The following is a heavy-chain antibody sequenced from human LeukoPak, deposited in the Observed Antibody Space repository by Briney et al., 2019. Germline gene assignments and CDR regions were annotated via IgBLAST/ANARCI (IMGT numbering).Heavy chain of an antibody. CDR3: ARGAFGGVAIDY. V-gene: IGHV4-31*03. CDR2: IYYRGST. D-gene: IGHD3-16*01. J-gene: IGHJ4*02. Sequence: SETLSLTCTVSGGSISSGGYYWSWIRQHPGEGLEWIGYIYYRGSTYYNPSLKSRVAISVDTSKNQFSLKLSSVTAADTAVYYCARGAFGGVAIDYWGQGTLVTVSS. CDR1: GGSISSGGYY.